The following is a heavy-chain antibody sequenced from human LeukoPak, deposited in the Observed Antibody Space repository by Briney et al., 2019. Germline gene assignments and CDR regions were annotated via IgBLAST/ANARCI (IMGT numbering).Heavy chain of an antibody. Sequence: GGSPRLSCAASGFTVSSNYMSWVRQAPGKGLEWVSVIYSGGSTYYADSVKGRFTISRDNSKNTLYLQMNSLRAEDTAVYYCARGYPGIAVAGLGLDYWGQGTLVTVSS. CDR1: GFTVSSNY. CDR3: ARGYPGIAVAGLGLDY. V-gene: IGHV3-53*01. J-gene: IGHJ4*02. D-gene: IGHD6-19*01. CDR2: IYSGGST.